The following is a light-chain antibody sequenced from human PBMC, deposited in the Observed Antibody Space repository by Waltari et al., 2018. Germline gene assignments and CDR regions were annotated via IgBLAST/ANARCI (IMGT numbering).Light chain of an antibody. Sequence: SYELTQPSSVSVSPGQTARITCSGHVVAKKYARWFQQMPGQAPVLVIYKDTERPSGIPERFSGSTSGTTVTLTSSGAQVEDEADYYSYSAADNNRLVFGGGTKLTVL. J-gene: IGLJ2*01. V-gene: IGLV3-27*01. CDR3: YSAADNNRLV. CDR1: VVAKKY. CDR2: KDT.